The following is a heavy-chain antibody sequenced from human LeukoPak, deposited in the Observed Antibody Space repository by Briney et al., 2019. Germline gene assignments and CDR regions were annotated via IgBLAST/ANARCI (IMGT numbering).Heavy chain of an antibody. J-gene: IGHJ4*02. V-gene: IGHV1-46*01. D-gene: IGHD5-18*01. CDR3: ARDWGIQQWPPSYFDY. CDR1: GYTFTNYY. Sequence: ASVKVSCKASGYTFTNYYMHWVRQAPGQGLEWMGIIDPSGGSTTYAQKFQGRVTMTRDTSTSTVYMELTSLRSEDTAMYYCARDWGIQQWPPSYFDYWGQGTLVTVSS. CDR2: IDPSGGST.